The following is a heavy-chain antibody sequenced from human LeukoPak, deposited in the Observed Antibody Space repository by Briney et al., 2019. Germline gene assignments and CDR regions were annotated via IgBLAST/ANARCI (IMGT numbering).Heavy chain of an antibody. CDR2: INHSGST. D-gene: IGHD2-2*02. CDR3: ARGSEDIVVVPAAIPVASNYYYGMDV. V-gene: IGHV4-34*01. Sequence: SETLSLTCAVYGGSFSGYYWSWIRQPPGKGLEWIGEINHSGSTNYNPSLKSRVTISVDTSKNQFSLKLSSVTAADTAVYYCARGSEDIVVVPAAIPVASNYYYGMDVWGQGTTVTVSS. J-gene: IGHJ6*02. CDR1: GGSFSGYY.